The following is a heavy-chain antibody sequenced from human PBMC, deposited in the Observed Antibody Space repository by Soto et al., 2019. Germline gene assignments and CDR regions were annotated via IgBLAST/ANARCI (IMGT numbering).Heavy chain of an antibody. D-gene: IGHD1-26*01. J-gene: IGHJ4*02. V-gene: IGHV1-2*02. Sequence: QVQLVQSGAEVKKPGASVKVSCKTSGYTFTDYYIHWVRQAPGQGLEWIGWINANNGFTDYAQKFQDRFTMTRDTSINTAYMEVNSRRSDDTALYFCARDHRTGSYSVWGQGTLVTVSS. CDR3: ARDHRTGSYSV. CDR1: GYTFTDYY. CDR2: INANNGFT.